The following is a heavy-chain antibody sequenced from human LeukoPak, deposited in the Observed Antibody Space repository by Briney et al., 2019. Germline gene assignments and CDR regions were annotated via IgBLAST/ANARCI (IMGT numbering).Heavy chain of an antibody. CDR3: AREHMLYYFDY. J-gene: IGHJ4*02. D-gene: IGHD2-8*01. V-gene: IGHV1-46*01. CDR2: INPSGGST. Sequence: GASVKVSCKASVYTFTSYYMHWVRQAPGQGLEWMGIINPSGGSTSYAQKFQGRVTMTRDTSTSTVYMELSSLRSEDTAVYYCAREHMLYYFDYWGQGTLVTVSS. CDR1: VYTFTSYY.